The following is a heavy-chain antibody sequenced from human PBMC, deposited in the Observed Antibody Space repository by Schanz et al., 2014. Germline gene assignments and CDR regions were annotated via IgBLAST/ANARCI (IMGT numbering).Heavy chain of an antibody. CDR2: MNPNSGGT. CDR3: ARAFGGYDPAGALDY. J-gene: IGHJ4*02. V-gene: IGHV1-2*04. Sequence: QVQLIQSGAEVKKPGASVKVSCTASGYTFTSYDINWVRQAPGQGLEWLGWMNPNSGGTNFAQKFQGWVTMTRDTSISTAYMELSRLKSDDTAVYYCARAFGGYDPAGALDYWGQGTLVTVSS. CDR1: GYTFTSYD. D-gene: IGHD5-12*01.